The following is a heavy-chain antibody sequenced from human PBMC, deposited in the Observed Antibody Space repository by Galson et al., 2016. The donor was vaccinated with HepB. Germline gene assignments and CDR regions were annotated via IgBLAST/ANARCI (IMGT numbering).Heavy chain of an antibody. D-gene: IGHD6-19*01. CDR1: GFTFSNYG. Sequence: SLRLSCAASGFTFSNYGINWVRQAPEKGLEWVSVTGGSGTGGETHYADSVKGRSTISRDNSRNTVYLEMRSLRAEDTAIYYCAKDRKAGLARTRLGYDSWGQGTLVTVSS. CDR2: TGGSGTGGET. CDR3: AKDRKAGLARTRLGYDS. V-gene: IGHV3-23*01. J-gene: IGHJ4*02.